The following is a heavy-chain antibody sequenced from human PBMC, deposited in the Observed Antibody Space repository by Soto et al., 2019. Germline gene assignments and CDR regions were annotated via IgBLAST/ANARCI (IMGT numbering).Heavy chain of an antibody. CDR2: IDPSDSQT. J-gene: IGHJ4*02. CDR3: ARQIYDSDTGPNFQYYFDS. D-gene: IGHD3-22*01. CDR1: GYSFAGYW. Sequence: LGESLKISCNGSGYSFAGYWITWVRQKPWKGLEWMGRIDPSDSQTYYSPSFRGHVTISATKSITTVFLQWSSLRASDTAMYYCARQIYDSDTGPNFQYYFDSWGQGTPVTVSS. V-gene: IGHV5-10-1*01.